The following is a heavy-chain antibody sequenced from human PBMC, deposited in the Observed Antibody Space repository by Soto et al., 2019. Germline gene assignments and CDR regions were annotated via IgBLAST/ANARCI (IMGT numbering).Heavy chain of an antibody. Sequence: VQLVHSGAEVKKPGSSVKVSCKASGGTFSSYAISWVRQAPGQGLELMGGIIPIFGTATYAQKFQGRVTITADESTSTAYMELSSLRSEDTSVYYCARTLQGHGYCTNGVCLYYFDYCGQGTLVTVSS. CDR2: IIPIFGTA. CDR3: ARTLQGHGYCTNGVCLYYFDY. V-gene: IGHV1-69*01. J-gene: IGHJ4*02. D-gene: IGHD2-8*01. CDR1: GGTFSSYA.